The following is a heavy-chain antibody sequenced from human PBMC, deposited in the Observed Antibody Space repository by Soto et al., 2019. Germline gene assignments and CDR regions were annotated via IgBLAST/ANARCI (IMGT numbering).Heavy chain of an antibody. CDR3: ARVAGVAYCGGDCYHFDY. V-gene: IGHV4-30-4*01. Sequence: SETLSLTCTVSGGSISTADWWTWIRQSPGKGLEWIGYISYRVDTYYSPSLKSRVTMSIDTSKNQFSLNVSSVTAADTAVYYCARVAGVAYCGGDCYHFDYWGQGTLVTVPQ. CDR2: ISYRVDT. D-gene: IGHD2-21*02. CDR1: GGSISTADW. J-gene: IGHJ4*02.